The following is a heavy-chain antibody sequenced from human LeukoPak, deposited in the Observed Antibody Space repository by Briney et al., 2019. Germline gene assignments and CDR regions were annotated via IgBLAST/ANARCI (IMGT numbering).Heavy chain of an antibody. Sequence: LRLSCAASRFTFSSYAMSWVRQPPGKGLEWIGYIYYSGSTYYNPSLKSRVTISVDTSKNQFSLKLSSVTAADTAVYYCARAGYYGSGSYSYYGMDVWGQGTTVTVSS. V-gene: IGHV4-30-4*08. CDR3: ARAGYYGSGSYSYYGMDV. CDR1: RFTFSSYA. D-gene: IGHD3-10*01. J-gene: IGHJ6*02. CDR2: IYYSGST.